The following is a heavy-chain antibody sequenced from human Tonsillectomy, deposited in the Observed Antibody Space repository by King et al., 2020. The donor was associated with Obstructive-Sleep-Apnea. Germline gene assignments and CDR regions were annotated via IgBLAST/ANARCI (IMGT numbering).Heavy chain of an antibody. CDR1: GVSISSYS. V-gene: IGHV4-59*01. Sequence: QLQESGPQLVKPSETLSLTCNVSGVSISSYSWSWIRQPPGKGPESIGYIYYSGSTDYNPSLKSRVTISVDTFKNQISLRLSSVTTADTAMYYCARVRTATAGLDYWGQGALVTVSS. CDR2: IYYSGST. D-gene: IGHD6-13*01. CDR3: ARVRTATAGLDY. J-gene: IGHJ4*02.